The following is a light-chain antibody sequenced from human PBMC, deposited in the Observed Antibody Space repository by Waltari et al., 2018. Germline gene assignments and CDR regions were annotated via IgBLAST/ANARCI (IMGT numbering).Light chain of an antibody. CDR2: MAS. CDR3: QQYSSFFT. J-gene: IGKJ2*01. CDR1: QSVGTW. Sequence: DIQMTQSPSTLSASVGDRVTISCRASQSVGTWLAWYQQKPGKAPKLLIYMASSLESGVPSRFSGSGSGTEFTLTISSLQPDDFATYSCQQYSSFFTFGQGTKVDI. V-gene: IGKV1-5*03.